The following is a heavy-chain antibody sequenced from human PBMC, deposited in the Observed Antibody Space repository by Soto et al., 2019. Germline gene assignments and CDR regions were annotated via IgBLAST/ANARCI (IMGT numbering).Heavy chain of an antibody. V-gene: IGHV3-74*01. CDR3: RRVGSTSPNGMDV. CDR1: GFHFIPYW. CDR2: INQDGSNT. J-gene: IGHJ6*02. Sequence: EVHLAQSGGGLVQPGGPLRLSCAASGFHFIPYWMQWVRQAPGKGLVWVSRINQDGSNTDYADSVKGRFTISRDNAKNTLYLQINSLRAEDTAVYYCRRVGSTSPNGMDVWGQGTTVTVSS. D-gene: IGHD2-2*01.